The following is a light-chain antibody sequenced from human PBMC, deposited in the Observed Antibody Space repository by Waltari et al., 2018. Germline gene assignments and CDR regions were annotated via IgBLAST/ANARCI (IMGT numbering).Light chain of an antibody. CDR1: QSVSSSY. V-gene: IGKV3-20*01. Sequence: EIVLTHSPGTLSLSPGERATLPCRASQSVSSSYLAWYQQKPGQAPRLLIYGASSRATGIPDRFSGSGSGTDFTLTISRLEPEDFAVYYCQQYGSSPGSFGQGTKVEIK. J-gene: IGKJ1*01. CDR2: GAS. CDR3: QQYGSSPGS.